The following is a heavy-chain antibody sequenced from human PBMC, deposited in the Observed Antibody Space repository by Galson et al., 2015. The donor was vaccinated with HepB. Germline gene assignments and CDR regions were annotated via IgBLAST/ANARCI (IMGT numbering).Heavy chain of an antibody. CDR2: INKNGATG. J-gene: IGHJ4*02. CDR1: GFTFDDYG. Sequence: SLRLSCAASGFTFDDYGMNWVRQAPGKGLEWVSGINKNGATGGYADSVKGRFTISRDNAKNSLYLQMNSLTAGDTALYYCARVASDYGSGSYKAPPDYWGQGTLVTVSS. D-gene: IGHD3-10*01. V-gene: IGHV3-20*04. CDR3: ARVASDYGSGSYKAPPDY.